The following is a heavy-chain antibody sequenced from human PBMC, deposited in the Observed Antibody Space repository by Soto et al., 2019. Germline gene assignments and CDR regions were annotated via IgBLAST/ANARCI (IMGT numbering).Heavy chain of an antibody. CDR3: ARVLGGWPDY. V-gene: IGHV1-3*01. J-gene: IGHJ4*02. CDR2: INAGNGNT. CDR1: GYTFTSYA. Sequence: QVQLVQSGAEVKKPGASVKVSCKASGYTFTSYAMHWVRQAPGQRLEWMGWINAGNGNTKYSQKFQGRVTVTKDTSATTAHMELSSPRSEDTAVYYCARVLGGWPDYWGQGTLVTVSS. D-gene: IGHD1-26*01.